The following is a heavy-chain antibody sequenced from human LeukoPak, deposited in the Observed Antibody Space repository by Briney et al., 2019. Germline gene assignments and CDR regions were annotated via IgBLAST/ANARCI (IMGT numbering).Heavy chain of an antibody. J-gene: IGHJ4*02. CDR3: AREGDYYDTRYYFDY. V-gene: IGHV1-46*01. D-gene: IGHD3-22*01. CDR2: INPSGGCT. CDR1: GYTFTSYY. Sequence: ASVKVSCKASGYTFTSYYMHWVRQAPGQGLEWMGIINPSGGCTSYAQKFQGRVTMTRDTSTSTVYMELSSLRSEDTAVYYCAREGDYYDTRYYFDYWGQGTLVTVSS.